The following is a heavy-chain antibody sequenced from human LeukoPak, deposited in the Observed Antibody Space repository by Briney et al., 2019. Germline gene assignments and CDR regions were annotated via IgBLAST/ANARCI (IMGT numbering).Heavy chain of an antibody. J-gene: IGHJ4*02. CDR1: GGSISSSRYY. V-gene: IGHV4-39*01. CDR3: ARHSSSAWYYYFDY. CDR2: AYYSGTT. Sequence: SETLSLTCTVSGGSISSSRYYWGWIRQPPGKGLEWIGGAYYSGTTYYSPSLKSRVTISVDTSRNHFSLNLNSVTAADTAVYYCARHSSSAWYYYFDYWGQGSFVTVSS. D-gene: IGHD6-19*01.